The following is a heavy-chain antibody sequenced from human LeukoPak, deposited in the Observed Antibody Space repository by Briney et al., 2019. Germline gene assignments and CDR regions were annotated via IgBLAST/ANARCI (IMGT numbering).Heavy chain of an antibody. CDR1: GGTFSSYA. V-gene: IGHV1-69*13. CDR2: IIPIFGTA. CDR3: ASSTMIDHRSWFDP. D-gene: IGHD3-22*01. Sequence: AASVTVSCTASGGTFSSYAISWVRQAPGQGLEWMGGIIPIFGTANYAQKFQGRVTITADESTSTAYMELSSLRSEDTAVYYCASSTMIDHRSWFDPWGQGTLVTVSS. J-gene: IGHJ5*02.